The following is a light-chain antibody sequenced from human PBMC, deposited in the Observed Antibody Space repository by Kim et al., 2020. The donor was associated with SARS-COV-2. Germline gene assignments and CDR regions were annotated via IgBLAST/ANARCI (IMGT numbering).Light chain of an antibody. CDR2: GAS. V-gene: IGKV3-20*01. CDR1: QSVTSNS. J-gene: IGKJ1*01. Sequence: SPGERATLSCRASQSVTSNSLAWYQQRPGQAPSLLIYGASSRATGVPDRFSGSGSGTDFTLTISRLEPEDFAVYYCQQYGNSQETFGQGTKVDIK. CDR3: QQYGNSQET.